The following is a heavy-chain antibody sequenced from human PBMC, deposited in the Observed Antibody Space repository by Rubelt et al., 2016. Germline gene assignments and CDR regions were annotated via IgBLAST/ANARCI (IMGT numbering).Heavy chain of an antibody. J-gene: IGHJ4*02. CDR1: GFIFSNYA. V-gene: IGHV3-23*01. CDR3: AKDSRYSGSYWDFDY. Sequence: EEQLLESGGGLVQPGGSLRLSCAASGFIFSNYAMSWVRQAPGKGLEWVSRLSTNGVDTYYADSMRGRFTISRYNSKKKLYLQMNSLRADDTAVYFCAKDSRYSGSYWDFDYWCQGTLVTVSS. D-gene: IGHD1-26*01. CDR2: LSTNGVDT.